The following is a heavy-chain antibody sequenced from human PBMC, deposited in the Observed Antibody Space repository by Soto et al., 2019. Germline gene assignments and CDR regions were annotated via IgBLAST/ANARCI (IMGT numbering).Heavy chain of an antibody. J-gene: IGHJ3*02. Sequence: GPSLKISCKGSGYSFTSYWIGWVRQLPGKGLEWMGIIYPGDSDTRYSPSFQGQVTISADKSISTAYLQWSSLKASDTAMYYCASTAVAGRVRDAFDIWGQGTMVTVSS. V-gene: IGHV5-51*01. CDR2: IYPGDSDT. CDR3: ASTAVAGRVRDAFDI. D-gene: IGHD6-19*01. CDR1: GYSFTSYW.